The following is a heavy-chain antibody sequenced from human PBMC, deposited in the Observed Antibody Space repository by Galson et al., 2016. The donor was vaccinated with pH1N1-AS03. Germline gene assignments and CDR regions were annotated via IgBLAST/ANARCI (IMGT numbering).Heavy chain of an antibody. D-gene: IGHD3-9*01. V-gene: IGHV3-43*01. Sequence: SLRLSCAASGFTFDDYTMHWVRQAPGKGLEWVSLISWDGGSTYYADSVKGRFTISRDNSKNSLYLQMNSLRTEDTALYYCAKEEGGSREVRYFAFSGQGTLVTVSS. CDR3: AKEEGGSREVRYFAF. CDR1: GFTFDDYT. J-gene: IGHJ4*02. CDR2: ISWDGGST.